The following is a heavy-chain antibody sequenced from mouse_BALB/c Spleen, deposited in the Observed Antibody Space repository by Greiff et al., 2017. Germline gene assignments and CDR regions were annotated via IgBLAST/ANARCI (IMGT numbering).Heavy chain of an antibody. CDR2: INPYNDGT. D-gene: IGHD1-2*01. CDR3: ARGQEGDYGDFYVMEY. Sequence: VQLQQSGPELVKPGASVKMSCKASGYTFTSYVMHWVKQKPGQGLEWIGYINPYNDGTKYNEKFKGKATLTSDKSSSTAYMELSSLTSEDSAVYYCARGQEGDYGDFYVMEYWGEGDSVTVSS. V-gene: IGHV1-14*01. J-gene: IGHJ4*01. CDR1: GYTFTSYV.